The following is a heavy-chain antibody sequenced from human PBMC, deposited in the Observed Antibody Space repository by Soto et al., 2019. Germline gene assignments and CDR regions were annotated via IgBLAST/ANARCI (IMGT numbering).Heavy chain of an antibody. CDR2: ISGSSSNI. Sequence: EVQLVESGGGLVQPGGSLRLSCAASGFSFSNYAMDWVRQAPGTGLEWVSYISGSSSNIRYADSVKGRFTISSDNAKSSVYLQMNSLRADDTAVYYCARDPSRGSDCARYLDLWGRGTLVTVSS. D-gene: IGHD1-26*01. CDR3: ARDPSRGSDCARYLDL. CDR1: GFSFSNYA. V-gene: IGHV3-48*01. J-gene: IGHJ2*01.